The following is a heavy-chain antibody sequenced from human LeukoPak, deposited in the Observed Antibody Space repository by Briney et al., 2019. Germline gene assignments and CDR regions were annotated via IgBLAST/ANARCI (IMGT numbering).Heavy chain of an antibody. CDR2: IGQDGSNK. CDR3: ATSRAAAGCD. D-gene: IGHD6-13*01. V-gene: IGHV3-7*03. Sequence: GGSLRLSCAASGFTFTDYWMSWVRQAPGKGLEWVANIGQDGSNKFYVASVKGRFSISRDNAKNSVFLQMNNPRVEDTAIYYCATSRAAAGCDWGQGTLVTVSS. J-gene: IGHJ4*02. CDR1: GFTFTDYW.